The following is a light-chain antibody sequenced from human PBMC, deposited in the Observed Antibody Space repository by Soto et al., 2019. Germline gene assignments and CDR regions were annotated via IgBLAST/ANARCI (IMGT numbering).Light chain of an antibody. J-gene: IGKJ4*01. CDR3: QQRSNWPLT. V-gene: IGKV3-11*01. CDR2: DAS. Sequence: EIVLTQSPATLSLSPGERATLSCRASQSVSSYLAWYQQKPGQAPRLLIYDASNRATGIPARFSGSGSGTDFTLTISSLEPDDFAVYYCQQRSNWPLTFGGGAKVVIK. CDR1: QSVSSY.